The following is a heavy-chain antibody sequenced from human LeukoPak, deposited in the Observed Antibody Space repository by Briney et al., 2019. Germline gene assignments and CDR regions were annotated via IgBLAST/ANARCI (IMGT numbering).Heavy chain of an antibody. CDR3: ARDGDAYNFDY. CDR1: EFTLSSYW. Sequence: PGESLRLSCAASEFTLSSYWMHWVRQTPGKGLVWVSRISRDGTGTIYADSVKGRFTISRDNAKNTLYLQMNSLRAEDTAVYYCARDGDAYNFDYWGQGTLVTVSS. J-gene: IGHJ4*02. CDR2: ISRDGTGT. V-gene: IGHV3-74*01. D-gene: IGHD5-24*01.